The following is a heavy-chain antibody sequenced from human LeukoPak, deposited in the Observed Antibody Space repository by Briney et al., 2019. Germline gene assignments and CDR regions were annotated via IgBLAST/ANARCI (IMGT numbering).Heavy chain of an antibody. D-gene: IGHD3-22*01. CDR2: IWYDGSNK. CDR1: GFTFSSYG. Sequence: GGSLRLSCAASGFTFSSYGMHWVRQAPGKGLEWVAVIWYDGSNKYYADSVKGRFTISRDNSKNTLYPQMNSLRAEDTAVYYCAKGSGYYQGYFDYWGQGTLVTVSS. J-gene: IGHJ4*02. CDR3: AKGSGYYQGYFDY. V-gene: IGHV3-33*06.